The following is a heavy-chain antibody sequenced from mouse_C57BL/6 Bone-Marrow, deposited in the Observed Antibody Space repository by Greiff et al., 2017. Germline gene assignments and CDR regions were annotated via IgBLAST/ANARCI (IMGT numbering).Heavy chain of an antibody. CDR3: AKNVDYGYGYYAMDY. Sequence: VKLKESGPGLVQPSQSLSISCTVSGFSLTSYGVHWVRQSPGKGLEWLGVICSGGSTDYNAAFISRLSISKDNSKSQVFFKMNSLQADDTARYYCAKNVDYGYGYYAMDYWGQGTSVTVSS. CDR1: GFSLTSYG. J-gene: IGHJ4*01. D-gene: IGHD2-2*01. CDR2: ICSGGST. V-gene: IGHV2-2*01.